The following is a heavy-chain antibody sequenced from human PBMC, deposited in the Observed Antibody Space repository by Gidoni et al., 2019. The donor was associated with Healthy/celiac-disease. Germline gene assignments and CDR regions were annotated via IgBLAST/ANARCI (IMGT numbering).Heavy chain of an antibody. V-gene: IGHV3-66*02. CDR2: IYSGGST. J-gene: IGHJ6*02. CDR1: GFTVSSNY. Sequence: EVQLVESGGGLVQPGGSLRLSCEASGFTVSSNYMSWVRQAPGKGLEWVSVIYSGGSTYYADSVKGRFTISRDNSKNTLYLQMNSLRAEDTAVYYCARDSTYYYDSSGYYGGVYYYYGMDVWGQGTTVTVSS. D-gene: IGHD3-22*01. CDR3: ARDSTYYYDSSGYYGGVYYYYGMDV.